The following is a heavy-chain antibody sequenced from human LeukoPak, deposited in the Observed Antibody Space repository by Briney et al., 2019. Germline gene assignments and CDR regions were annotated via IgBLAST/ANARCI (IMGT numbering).Heavy chain of an antibody. V-gene: IGHV5-51*01. J-gene: IGHJ4*02. CDR2: IYTGDSDT. Sequence: RGESLKISCKGSGYSFTSYWIGWVRQMPGKGLEWMGIIYTGDSDTRYNPSFQGQVTISANDSISPAYLQGSSLKASDTAMYYCAYCSGSYSLDYWGQGTLVTVSS. CDR1: GYSFTSYW. D-gene: IGHD3-10*01. CDR3: AYCSGSYSLDY.